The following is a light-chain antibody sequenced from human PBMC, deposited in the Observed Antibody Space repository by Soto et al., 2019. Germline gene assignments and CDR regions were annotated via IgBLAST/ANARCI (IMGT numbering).Light chain of an antibody. CDR1: QSVSRY. CDR2: DAS. Sequence: EIVLTQSPATLSLSPGERATLSCRASQSVSRYLAWYQQKPGQTPRLLIYDASHRATGIPARFSGSGSGTDFTLTITSLAPEDFAVYYWQQQSNRPPLTFGGGTKVEIK. V-gene: IGKV3-11*01. J-gene: IGKJ4*01. CDR3: QQQSNRPPLT.